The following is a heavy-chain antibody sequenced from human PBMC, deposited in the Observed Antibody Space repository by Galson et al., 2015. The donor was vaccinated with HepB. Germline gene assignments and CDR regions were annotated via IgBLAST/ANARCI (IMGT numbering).Heavy chain of an antibody. V-gene: IGHV1-69*13. CDR2: IIPIFGTA. CDR3: AYFTSGSAEDLHY. Sequence: PVKVSCKASGATFSSYPIIWVRQAPGQGLEWMGGIIPIFGTANYAQKFQGRVTIAADESTSTAYMVLRSLRYEDTAVYYCAYFTSGSAEDLHYWGQGTLVTVSS. D-gene: IGHD3-10*01. J-gene: IGHJ1*01. CDR1: GATFSSYP.